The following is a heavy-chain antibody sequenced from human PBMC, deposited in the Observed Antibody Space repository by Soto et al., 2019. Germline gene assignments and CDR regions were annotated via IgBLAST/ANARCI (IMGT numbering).Heavy chain of an antibody. CDR3: AHSSSRWPLGY. V-gene: IGHV2-5*02. Sequence: QITLKESGPTLVKPTQTLTLTCTFSGFSLSTSGVGVVWLRQPPGKALEWLALVYWDDDKRYSPSLKSRLTITQDTSNNQVVLTMNNMDHVDTATYSCAHSSSRWPLGYWGQGAMVTVSS. D-gene: IGHD4-17*01. CDR1: GFSLSTSGVG. J-gene: IGHJ4*02. CDR2: VYWDDDK.